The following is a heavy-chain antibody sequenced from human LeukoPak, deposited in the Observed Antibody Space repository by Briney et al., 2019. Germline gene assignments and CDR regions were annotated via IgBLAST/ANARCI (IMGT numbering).Heavy chain of an antibody. CDR3: ARAPKIQLRYPGYYYMDV. J-gene: IGHJ6*03. D-gene: IGHD5-18*01. CDR1: GYTFTSYG. Sequence: ASVKVSCKASGYTFTSYGISWVRQAPGQGLEWMGWISAYNGNTNYVQKLQGRVTMTTDTSTSTAYMELRSLRSDDTAVYYCARAPKIQLRYPGYYYMDVWGKGTTVTVSS. CDR2: ISAYNGNT. V-gene: IGHV1-18*01.